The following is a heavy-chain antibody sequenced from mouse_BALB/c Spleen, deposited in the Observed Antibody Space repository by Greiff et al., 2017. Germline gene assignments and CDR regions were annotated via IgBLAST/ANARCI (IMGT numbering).Heavy chain of an antibody. Sequence: VQLQESGPGLVQPSQSLSITCTVSGFSLTSYGVHWVRQSSGKGLEWLGVIWSGGSTDYNAAFISRLSISKDNSKSQVFFKMNSLQANDTAIYYCARMGGNYWYFDVWGAGTTVTVSS. CDR3: ARMGGNYWYFDV. D-gene: IGHD1-1*02. CDR1: GFSLTSYG. J-gene: IGHJ1*01. CDR2: IWSGGST. V-gene: IGHV2-2*02.